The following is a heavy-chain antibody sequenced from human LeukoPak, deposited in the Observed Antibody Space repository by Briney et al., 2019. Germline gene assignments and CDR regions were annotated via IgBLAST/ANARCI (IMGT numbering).Heavy chain of an antibody. CDR3: ARQVTEGYYLY. V-gene: IGHV4-59*08. D-gene: IGHD3-22*01. Sequence: SETLSLTCTVSGGSISSYYWSWIWQPPGKGLEWIGYIYYSGSTNYNPSLKSRVTISVDTSKNQFSLKLSSVTAADTAVYYCARQVTEGYYLYWGQGTLVTVSS. J-gene: IGHJ4*02. CDR2: IYYSGST. CDR1: GGSISSYY.